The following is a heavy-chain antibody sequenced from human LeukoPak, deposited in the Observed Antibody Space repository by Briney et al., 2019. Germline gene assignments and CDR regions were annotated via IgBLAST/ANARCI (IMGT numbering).Heavy chain of an antibody. Sequence: GGSLRLSCAASGFTFSGFGMHWVRQAPGEGLEWVSSISDNSRDMYYAYSVKGRFTISRDNAKNSLYLQMNSLRAEDTAVYYCAREGGAEDFDYWGQGTLVTVSS. CDR2: ISDNSRDM. CDR1: GFTFSGFG. D-gene: IGHD2-15*01. J-gene: IGHJ4*02. V-gene: IGHV3-21*01. CDR3: AREGGAEDFDY.